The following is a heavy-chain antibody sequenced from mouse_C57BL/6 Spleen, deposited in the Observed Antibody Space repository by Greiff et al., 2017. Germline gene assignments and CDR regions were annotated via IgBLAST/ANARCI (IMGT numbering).Heavy chain of an antibody. V-gene: IGHV2-2*01. J-gene: IGHJ4*01. Sequence: QVQLKESGPGLVQPSQSLSITCTVSGFSLTSYGVHWVRQSPGKGLEWLGVIWSGGSTDYNAAFISRLSISKDNSKSQVFFKMNSLQADDTAIYYCARDRVYYYGSSYGAMDYWGQGTSVTVSS. CDR3: ARDRVYYYGSSYGAMDY. D-gene: IGHD1-1*01. CDR1: GFSLTSYG. CDR2: IWSGGST.